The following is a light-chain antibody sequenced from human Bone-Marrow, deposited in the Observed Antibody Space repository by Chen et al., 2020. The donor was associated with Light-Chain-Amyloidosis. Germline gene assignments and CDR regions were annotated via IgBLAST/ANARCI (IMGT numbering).Light chain of an antibody. V-gene: IGLV3-21*02. Sequence: SYVLTQPSSVSVAPGQTDTIACGGNNIGSTSVHWYQQTPGQAPLLVVYEDSDRPSGIPERLSGSNSGNTATLTISRVEAGDEADYYCQVWDRSSDRPVFGGGTKLTVL. CDR3: QVWDRSSDRPV. J-gene: IGLJ3*02. CDR1: NIGSTS. CDR2: EDS.